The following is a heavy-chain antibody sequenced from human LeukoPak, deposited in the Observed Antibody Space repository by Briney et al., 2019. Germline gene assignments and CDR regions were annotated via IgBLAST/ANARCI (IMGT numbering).Heavy chain of an antibody. D-gene: IGHD1-26*01. J-gene: IGHJ4*02. CDR3: VRDLGGRSGH. Sequence: GGSLRLSCAASGFSFSNYWMHWVRQAPGKGLVWVSRINEDGSTTNYADSVRGRSTIFRDNAKNTLYLQMNSLRAEDTAVYYCVRDLGGRSGHWGQGTLVTVSS. CDR1: GFSFSNYW. V-gene: IGHV3-74*01. CDR2: INEDGSTT.